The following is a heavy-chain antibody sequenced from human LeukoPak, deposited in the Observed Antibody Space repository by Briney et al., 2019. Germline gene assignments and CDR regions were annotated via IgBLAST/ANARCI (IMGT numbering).Heavy chain of an antibody. Sequence: GSLRLSCAASGFTFSSYGMHWVRQAPGKGLEWVAVIWYDGSNKYYADSVKGRFTISRDNSKNTLYLQMNSLRAEDTAVYYCAKGKYDFWSGYSNAEYFQHWARAPWSPSPQ. J-gene: IGHJ1*01. CDR1: GFTFSSYG. CDR3: AKGKYDFWSGYSNAEYFQH. CDR2: IWYDGSNK. D-gene: IGHD3-3*01. V-gene: IGHV3-33*06.